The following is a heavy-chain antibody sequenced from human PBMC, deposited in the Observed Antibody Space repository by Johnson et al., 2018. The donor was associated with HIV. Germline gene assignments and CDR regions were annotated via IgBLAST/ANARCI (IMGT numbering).Heavy chain of an antibody. CDR3: AKAPPLSTYDYDAFDV. Sequence: VQLVESGGGVVQPGRSLRLSCAASGFTVSGNYMNWVRQAPGKGLEWVSVIYSDGSTYYADSVQGRFTLSRDNSQNTLYLQMNSLRAEDTAVYYCAKAPPLSTYDYDAFDVWGQGTMVTVSS. CDR2: IYSDGST. CDR1: GFTVSGNY. J-gene: IGHJ3*01. V-gene: IGHV3-66*01. D-gene: IGHD5-12*01.